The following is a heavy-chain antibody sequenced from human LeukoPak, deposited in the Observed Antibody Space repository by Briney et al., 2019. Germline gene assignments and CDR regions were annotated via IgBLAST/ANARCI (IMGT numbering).Heavy chain of an antibody. Sequence: GAPVKVSCKASGYSFTTYYIHWVRQAPGQGLEWMGRINPNSGGTKYTQKFQGRVTMTRDTSISTAYMELSSLSSDDTALYYCVRETGSTTEYFDYWGRGTLVTVTS. CDR3: VRETGSTTEYFDY. CDR1: GYSFTTYY. D-gene: IGHD1-7*01. CDR2: INPNSGGT. V-gene: IGHV1-2*06. J-gene: IGHJ4*02.